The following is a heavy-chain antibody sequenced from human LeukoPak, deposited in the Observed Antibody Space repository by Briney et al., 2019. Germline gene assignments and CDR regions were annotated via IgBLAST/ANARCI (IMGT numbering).Heavy chain of an antibody. D-gene: IGHD6-6*01. Sequence: PGGSLRLSCAASGFTFSSYSMNWVRQAPGKGLEWISYMSSTRPTIYYSNSVAGRFTISRDDARGSLFLQMSSLRVEDTAVYYCAREMTYGSSAFDIWGQGTTVIVSS. CDR2: MSSTRPTI. CDR3: AREMTYGSSAFDI. CDR1: GFTFSSYS. J-gene: IGHJ3*02. V-gene: IGHV3-48*01.